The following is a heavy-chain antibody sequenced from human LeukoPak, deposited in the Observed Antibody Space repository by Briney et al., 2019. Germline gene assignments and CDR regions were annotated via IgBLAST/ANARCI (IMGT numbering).Heavy chain of an antibody. CDR1: GFTFSSYW. J-gene: IGHJ4*02. D-gene: IGHD2-15*01. CDR2: ISSSSSTI. Sequence: GGSLRLSCAASGFTFSSYWMSWVRQAPGKGLEWVSYISSSSSTIYYADSVKGRFTISRDNAKNSLYLQMNSLRAEDTAVYYCAKARDIVVVVAAPDYWGQGTLVTVSS. CDR3: AKARDIVVVVAAPDY. V-gene: IGHV3-48*01.